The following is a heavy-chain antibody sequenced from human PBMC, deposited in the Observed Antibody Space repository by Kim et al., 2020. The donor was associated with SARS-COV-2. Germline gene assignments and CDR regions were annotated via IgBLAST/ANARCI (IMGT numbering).Heavy chain of an antibody. CDR3: AREASYYYDSSGYYGIDY. D-gene: IGHD3-22*01. CDR2: IYYSGST. Sequence: SETLSLTCTVSGGSISSGGYYWSWIRQHPGKGLEWIGYIYYSGSTYYNPSLKSRVTISVDTSKNQFSLKLSSVTAADTTVYYCAREASYYYDSSGYYGIDYWGQGTLVTVSS. J-gene: IGHJ4*02. V-gene: IGHV4-31*03. CDR1: GGSISSGGYY.